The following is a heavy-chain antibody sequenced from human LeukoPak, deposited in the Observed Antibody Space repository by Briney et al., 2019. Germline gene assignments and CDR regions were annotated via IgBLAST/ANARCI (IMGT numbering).Heavy chain of an antibody. J-gene: IGHJ4*02. D-gene: IGHD5-18*01. CDR3: ARDDVRDTAMVLFDY. CDR1: GGSFSGYY. Sequence: SETLSLTCAVYGGSFSGYYWSGIRQPPGKGLEWIGEINHSGSTNYNPSLKSRVTISVDTSKNQFSLKLSSVTAADTAVYYCARDDVRDTAMVLFDYWGQGTLVTVSS. V-gene: IGHV4-34*01. CDR2: INHSGST.